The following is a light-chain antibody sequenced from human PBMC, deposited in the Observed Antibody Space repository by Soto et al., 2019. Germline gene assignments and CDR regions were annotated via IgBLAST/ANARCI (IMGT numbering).Light chain of an antibody. V-gene: IGKV3-20*01. CDR3: QQYGYLVT. CDR1: QSVSSIY. CDR2: DAS. Sequence: EIVLTQSPATLSLSPGEIATLSFRASQSVSSIYLAWYQQKPGQAPRLLIYDASSRATGIPDRFSGSGSGTDFTLTISRLEPEDFAMYYCQQYGYLVTFGGGTKVDIK. J-gene: IGKJ4*01.